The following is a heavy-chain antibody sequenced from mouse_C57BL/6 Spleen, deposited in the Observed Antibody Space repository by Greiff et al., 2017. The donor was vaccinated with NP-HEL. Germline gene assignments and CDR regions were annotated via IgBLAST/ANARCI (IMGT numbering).Heavy chain of an antibody. Sequence: QVKLMESGAELVRPGASVTLSCKASGYTFTDYEMHWVKQTPVHGLEWIGAIDPETGGTAYNQKFKGKAILTADKSSSTAYMGLRSLTSEDSAVYYCTRSPLYDGYYSAWFAYWGQGTLVTVSA. D-gene: IGHD2-3*01. J-gene: IGHJ3*01. CDR3: TRSPLYDGYYSAWFAY. V-gene: IGHV1-15*01. CDR2: IDPETGGT. CDR1: GYTFTDYE.